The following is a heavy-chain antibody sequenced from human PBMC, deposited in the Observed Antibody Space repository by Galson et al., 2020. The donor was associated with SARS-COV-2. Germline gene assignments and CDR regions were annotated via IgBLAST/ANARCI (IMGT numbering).Heavy chain of an antibody. CDR3: AKATWRYFFDA. J-gene: IGHJ4*02. CDR1: GFTFNSYA. Sequence: GESLKPPCAASGFTFNSYAMPWVRPAPGKGLEWVSAISNSGGSTYYADSVKGRFTISRDSSKNTLYLQMTSLRAEDTAVYYCAKATWRYFFDAWGQGTLVTVSS. V-gene: IGHV3-23*01. D-gene: IGHD3-3*01. CDR2: ISNSGGST.